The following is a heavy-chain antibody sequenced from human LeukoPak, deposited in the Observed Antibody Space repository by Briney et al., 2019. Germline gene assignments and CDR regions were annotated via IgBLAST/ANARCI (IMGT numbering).Heavy chain of an antibody. Sequence: GESLKISCKGSGYSFSTYWIAWVRQKPGKGLEWMGIIDPGHSDTKYSPSFQGQVTISADKSISTAYLQWSSLKASDTAMFYCARRSSSYGMDVWGQGTTVTVSS. CDR3: ARRSSSYGMDV. CDR2: IDPGHSDT. D-gene: IGHD6-13*01. J-gene: IGHJ6*02. CDR1: GYSFSTYW. V-gene: IGHV5-51*01.